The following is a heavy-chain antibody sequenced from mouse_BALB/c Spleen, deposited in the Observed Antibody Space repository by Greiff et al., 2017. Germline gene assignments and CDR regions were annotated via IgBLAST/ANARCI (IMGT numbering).Heavy chain of an antibody. V-gene: IGHV1S137*01. Sequence: QVQLKQSGAELVRPGVSVKISCKGSGYTFTDYAMHWVKQSHAKSLEWIGVISTYYGDASYNQKFKGKATMTVDKSSSTAYMELARLTSEDSAIYYCARSGTLPSSMDYWGQGTSVTVSS. D-gene: IGHD4-1*01. CDR1: GYTFTDYA. CDR3: ARSGTLPSSMDY. CDR2: ISTYYGDA. J-gene: IGHJ4*01.